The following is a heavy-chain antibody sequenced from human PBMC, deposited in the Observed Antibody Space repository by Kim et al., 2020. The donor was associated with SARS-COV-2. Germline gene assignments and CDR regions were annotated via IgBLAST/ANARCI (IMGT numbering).Heavy chain of an antibody. J-gene: IGHJ6*02. D-gene: IGHD5-12*01. V-gene: IGHV1-69*13. CDR1: GGTFSSYA. CDR3: ARDGRRGYSGYDHPWDYYGMDV. Sequence: SVKVSCKASGGTFSSYAISWVRQAPGQGLEWMGGIIPIFGTANYAQKFQGRVTITADESTSTAYMELSSLRSEDTAVYYCARDGRRGYSGYDHPWDYYGMDVWGQGTTVTVSS. CDR2: IIPIFGTA.